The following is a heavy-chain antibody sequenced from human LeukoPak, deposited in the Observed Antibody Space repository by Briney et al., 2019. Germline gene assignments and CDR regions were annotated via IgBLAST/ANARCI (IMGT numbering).Heavy chain of an antibody. Sequence: SETLSLTCTVSGGSISSGNYYWSWIRLPAGKGLEWIGRIYASGITKYNPSLKSRVTISVDTSKNQFSLKLSSVTAADTAVYYCARRHPGGYFDYWGQGTLVTVSS. CDR1: GGSISSGNYY. CDR2: IYASGIT. V-gene: IGHV4-61*02. J-gene: IGHJ4*02. CDR3: ARRHPGGYFDY. D-gene: IGHD4-23*01.